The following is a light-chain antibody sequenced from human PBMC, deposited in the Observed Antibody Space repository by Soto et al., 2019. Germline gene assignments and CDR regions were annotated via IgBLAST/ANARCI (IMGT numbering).Light chain of an antibody. CDR2: DAS. V-gene: IGKV1-33*01. CDR1: QNINNY. Sequence: QMTQTPSSLSASVGDRVASSCQASQNINNYLNWYQQKPGRAPKLLIYDASNLEAGVPSRFRGSGSGTDFTFTISRLQPEDIATYYCQQYEHLPTFGQGTRLEI. J-gene: IGKJ5*01. CDR3: QQYEHLPT.